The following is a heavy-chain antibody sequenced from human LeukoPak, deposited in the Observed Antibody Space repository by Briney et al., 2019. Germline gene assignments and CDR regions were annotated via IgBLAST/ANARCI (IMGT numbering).Heavy chain of an antibody. Sequence: GGSLRLSCAASGLTFSSHWMHWVRQAPGKGLEWVSAINGGGSNTYYADSVKGRFTISRDNSKNMVYLQMNNLRAEDTAVYYCARDSSRGYYDSSVAFDYWGQGTLVTVSS. CDR3: ARDSSRGYYDSSVAFDY. CDR2: INGGGSNT. V-gene: IGHV3-23*01. D-gene: IGHD3-22*01. CDR1: GLTFSSHW. J-gene: IGHJ4*02.